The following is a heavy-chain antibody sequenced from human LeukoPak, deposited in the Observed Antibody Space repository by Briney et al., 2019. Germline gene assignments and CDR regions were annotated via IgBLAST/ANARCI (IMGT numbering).Heavy chain of an antibody. J-gene: IGHJ4*02. CDR2: ISVYNGDT. Sequence: ASVTVSFTASGYTFTSYGITWVRQAPGQGLEWMGWISVYNGDTNYEQKLQGRVTMTTETSTSTAYMELRSLRSNDTAVYYCASNTGSDSSGYAYWGQGTLVTVSS. CDR1: GYTFTSYG. V-gene: IGHV1-18*01. CDR3: ASNTGSDSSGYAY. D-gene: IGHD3-22*01.